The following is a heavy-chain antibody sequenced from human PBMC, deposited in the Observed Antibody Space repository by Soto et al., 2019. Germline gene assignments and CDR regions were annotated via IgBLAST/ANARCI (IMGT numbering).Heavy chain of an antibody. CDR3: ARSPDSSGYYPRWYYYGMDV. J-gene: IGHJ6*02. D-gene: IGHD3-22*01. Sequence: SETLSLTCTFSGGSISSSSFVWGFIRQPPGKGLESLGTVYFTGTTDYNPSLKSRVTISVDTSKNQFSLKLSSVTAADTAVYYCARSPDSSGYYPRWYYYGMDVWGQGTTVTVSS. V-gene: IGHV4-39*07. CDR1: GGSISSSSFV. CDR2: VYFTGTT.